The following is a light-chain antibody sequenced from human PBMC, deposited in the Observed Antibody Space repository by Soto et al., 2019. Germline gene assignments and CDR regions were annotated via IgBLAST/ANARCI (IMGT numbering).Light chain of an antibody. Sequence: EIVLTQSPGTLSLSPGERATLSCRASQSVSSSYLAWYQQKPGQAPRLLIYGASSRATGIPDRFSGSGSGTEFTLTIRRLEHEDFAVYYCQQYGSSPYTFGQGTKLEIK. CDR3: QQYGSSPYT. CDR1: QSVSSSY. CDR2: GAS. J-gene: IGKJ2*01. V-gene: IGKV3-20*01.